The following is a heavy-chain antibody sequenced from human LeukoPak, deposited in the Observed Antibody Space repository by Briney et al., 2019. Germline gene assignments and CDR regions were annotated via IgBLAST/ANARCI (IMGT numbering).Heavy chain of an antibody. V-gene: IGHV1-2*02. CDR1: GYTFTGYY. Sequence: GASVKVSCKASGYTFTGYYMHWVRQAPGQGLEWMGWINPNSGGTNYAQKFQGRVTMTRDTSISTDYMEMSRLKSDDTAVYYCARDYCSSTSCYSIFTGFDPWGQGILVTVSS. CDR2: INPNSGGT. J-gene: IGHJ5*02. D-gene: IGHD2-2*02. CDR3: ARDYCSSTSCYSIFTGFDP.